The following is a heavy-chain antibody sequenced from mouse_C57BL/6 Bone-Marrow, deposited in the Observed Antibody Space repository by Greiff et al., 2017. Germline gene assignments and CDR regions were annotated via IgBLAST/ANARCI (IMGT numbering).Heavy chain of an antibody. Sequence: VQLQQSGAELVRPGASVQLSCTASGFNIKDDYMHWVKQRPEQGLEWIGWIDPENGDTEYASKFQGKATITADTSSNTAYLQLSSLTSEDTAVYYCTGDGFDYWGQGTTLTVSS. CDR2: IDPENGDT. V-gene: IGHV14-4*01. J-gene: IGHJ2*01. D-gene: IGHD2-3*01. CDR3: TGDGFDY. CDR1: GFNIKDDY.